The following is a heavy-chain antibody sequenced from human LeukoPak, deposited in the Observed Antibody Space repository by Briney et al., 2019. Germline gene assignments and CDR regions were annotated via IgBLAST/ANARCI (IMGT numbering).Heavy chain of an antibody. V-gene: IGHV4-34*01. CDR1: GGSFSGYY. Sequence: SETLSLTCAVYGGSFSGYYWSWIRQPPGKGLEWIGEINHSGSTNYNPSLKSRVTISVDTSKNQFSLKLSSVTAADTAVYYCARGRVTIFGVVIRFYYMDVWGKGTTVTVFS. J-gene: IGHJ6*03. CDR2: INHSGST. CDR3: ARGRVTIFGVVIRFYYMDV. D-gene: IGHD3-3*01.